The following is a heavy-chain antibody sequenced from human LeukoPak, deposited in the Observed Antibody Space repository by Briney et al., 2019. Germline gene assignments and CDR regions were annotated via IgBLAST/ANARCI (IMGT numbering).Heavy chain of an antibody. J-gene: IGHJ4*02. CDR2: VSGSGANT. CDR3: AKNGYSSGWYELASSKYYFDY. Sequence: HSGGSLRLSCAASGFTFSNYGMGWVRQTPGKGLEWLSSVSGSGANTYYADSVKGRFTISRDNSKNTLYLQMNSLRAEDTAVYYCAKNGYSSGWYELASSKYYFDYWGQGTLVTVSS. V-gene: IGHV3-23*01. D-gene: IGHD6-19*01. CDR1: GFTFSNYG.